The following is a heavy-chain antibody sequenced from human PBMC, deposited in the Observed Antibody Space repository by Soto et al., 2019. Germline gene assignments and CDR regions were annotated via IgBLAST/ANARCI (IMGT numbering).Heavy chain of an antibody. D-gene: IGHD3-22*01. Sequence: GGSLRLSCAASGYTFSSYWMHWVRQAPGKGLVWVARINSDGGSISYMDSVKGRFTISRDNAKNTLYLQMNSLRAEDTAVYYCTRAIGYYGMDFWGQGTTVTVSS. CDR2: INSDGGSI. J-gene: IGHJ6*02. CDR3: TRAIGYYGMDF. V-gene: IGHV3-74*01. CDR1: GYTFSSYW.